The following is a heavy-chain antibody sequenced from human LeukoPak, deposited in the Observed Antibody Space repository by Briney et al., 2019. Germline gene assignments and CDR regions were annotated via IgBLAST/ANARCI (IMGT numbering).Heavy chain of an antibody. CDR1: GGSISSGSYY. CDR2: IYYSGST. Sequence: SETLSLTCTVSGGSISSGSYYWSWIRQHPGKGLEWIGYIYYSGSTYYNPSLKSRVTISVDTSKNQFSLKLSSVTAADTAVYYCARQARTALNYFDYWGQGTLVAVSS. CDR3: ARQARTALNYFDY. V-gene: IGHV4-31*03. J-gene: IGHJ4*02. D-gene: IGHD6-6*01.